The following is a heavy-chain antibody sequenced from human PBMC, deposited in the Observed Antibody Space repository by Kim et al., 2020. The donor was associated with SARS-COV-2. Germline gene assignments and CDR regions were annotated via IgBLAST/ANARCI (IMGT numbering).Heavy chain of an antibody. CDR3: ARHGCSSTSCYDHYYGMDV. CDR1: GYSFTSYW. D-gene: IGHD2-2*01. Sequence: GESLKISCKGSGYSFTSYWISWVRQMPGKGLEWMGRIDPSDSYTNYSPSFQGHVTISADQSISTAYLPWSSLKASDTAMYYCARHGCSSTSCYDHYYGMDVWGQGSTVDVSS. J-gene: IGHJ6*02. V-gene: IGHV5-10-1*01. CDR2: IDPSDSYT.